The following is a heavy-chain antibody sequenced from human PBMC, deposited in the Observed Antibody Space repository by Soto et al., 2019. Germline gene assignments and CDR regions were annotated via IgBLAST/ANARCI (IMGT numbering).Heavy chain of an antibody. CDR3: AREMRTYSSGWYS. J-gene: IGHJ4*02. CDR1: GFTFSDYS. Sequence: GGSLRLSCAASGFTFSDYSMNWVRQAPGRGLEWVSYISSSSFTIHYADSVEGRFAISRDNAKNSLYLQMNSLRAEDTAVYYCAREMRTYSSGWYSWGQGTLVTVSS. D-gene: IGHD6-19*01. V-gene: IGHV3-48*01. CDR2: ISSSSFTI.